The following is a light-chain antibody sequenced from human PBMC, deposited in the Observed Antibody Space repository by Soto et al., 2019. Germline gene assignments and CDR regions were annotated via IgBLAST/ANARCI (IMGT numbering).Light chain of an antibody. CDR2: GAS. J-gene: IGKJ2*01. CDR3: QQYNNWLYT. V-gene: IGKV3-15*01. CDR1: QRVSTN. Sequence: ETVMTQSLATLSVSPGERATLSCRASQRVSTNLAWYQQKPGQAPRLLFYGASTRATGVPARFSGSGSGTEFTLTISSLQSEDLAVYYCQQYNNWLYTFGQGTKLEIK.